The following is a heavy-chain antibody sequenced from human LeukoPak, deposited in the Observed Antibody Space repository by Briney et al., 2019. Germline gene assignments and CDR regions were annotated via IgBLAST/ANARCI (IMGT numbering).Heavy chain of an antibody. J-gene: IGHJ6*03. V-gene: IGHV1-8*03. CDR1: GYTFTIYD. CDR2: MNPNSGNT. D-gene: IGHD3-22*01. Sequence: GASVKVSCKVSGYTFTIYDINWVRQATGQGLEWMGWMNPNSGNTGYAQKFQGRVTITRNTSISTAYMELSSLGSEDTAVYYCARVGVIGSPYYYYMDVWGKGTTVTVSS. CDR3: ARVGVIGSPYYYYMDV.